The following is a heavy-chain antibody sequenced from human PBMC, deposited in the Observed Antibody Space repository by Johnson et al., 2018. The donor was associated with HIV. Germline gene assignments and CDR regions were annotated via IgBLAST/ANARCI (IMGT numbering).Heavy chain of an antibody. CDR1: GFTFDDYA. CDR2: ISWNSGSI. D-gene: IGHD3-22*01. CDR3: AREGGTFYDSSGSLAFDI. V-gene: IGHV3-9*01. J-gene: IGHJ3*02. Sequence: VQLVESGGVLVQPGRSLRLSCAASGFTFDDYAMHWVRQAPGKGLEWVSGISWNSGSIGYADAVKGRFTIARENAKNSLYLQMNSLRAEDTAVYYCAREGGTFYDSSGSLAFDIWGQGTMVTVSS.